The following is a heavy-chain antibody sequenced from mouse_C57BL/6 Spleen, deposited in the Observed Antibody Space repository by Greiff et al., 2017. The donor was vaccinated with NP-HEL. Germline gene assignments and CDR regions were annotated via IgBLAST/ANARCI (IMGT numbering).Heavy chain of an antibody. D-gene: IGHD1-1*01. CDR3: ARYDYGSSYGYVDV. CDR1: GYTFTSYW. CDR2: IHPNSGST. V-gene: IGHV1-64*01. J-gene: IGHJ1*03. Sequence: VQLQQPGAELVKPGASVTLSCKASGYTFTSYWMHWVKQRPGQGLAWIGMIHPNSGSTNYNEKFKSKATLTVDKSSSTAYMQLSSLTSEDSAVYYGARYDYGSSYGYVDVWGTGTTVTVSS.